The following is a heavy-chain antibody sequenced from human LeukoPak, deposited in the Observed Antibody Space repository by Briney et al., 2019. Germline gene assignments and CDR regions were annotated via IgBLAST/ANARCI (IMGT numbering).Heavy chain of an antibody. D-gene: IGHD4-17*01. J-gene: IGHJ3*02. CDR3: ARNFVDYGDYLDAFDI. Sequence: SETLSLTCAVYGGSFSGDYWSWIRQPPGKGLEWIGEINHSGSTNYNPSLKSRVTISVDTSKNQFSLKLSSVTAADTAVYYCARNFVDYGDYLDAFDIWGQGTMVTVSS. CDR2: INHSGST. V-gene: IGHV4-34*01. CDR1: GGSFSGDY.